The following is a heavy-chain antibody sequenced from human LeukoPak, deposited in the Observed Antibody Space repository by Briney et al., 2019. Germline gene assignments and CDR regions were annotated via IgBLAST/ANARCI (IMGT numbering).Heavy chain of an antibody. D-gene: IGHD6-13*01. Sequence: GGFLRLSCAASGLTFYSYGMSWVRQASGKGLEWVSVIYSDGSTYYADSVKGRFSISRDNSKNTVYLQMNRLRVEDTAVYYCARDIGSSAGFDYWGQGTLVTVSS. V-gene: IGHV3-66*01. CDR3: ARDIGSSAGFDY. CDR1: GLTFYSYG. CDR2: IYSDGST. J-gene: IGHJ4*02.